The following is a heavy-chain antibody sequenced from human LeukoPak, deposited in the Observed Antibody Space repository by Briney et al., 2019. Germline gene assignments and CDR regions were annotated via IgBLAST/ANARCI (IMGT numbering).Heavy chain of an antibody. CDR1: GDSITGYY. Sequence: LSLTCSVSGDSITGYYWGWIRQPPGKGLEWVSYISGSGTTIYYADSVKGRFTMSRDNAKNSVYLQMGSLRAEDTAVYFCARDTPMLAGPNLYYYMDVWGKGTTVTISS. CDR3: ARDTPMLAGPNLYYYMDV. V-gene: IGHV3-11*04. D-gene: IGHD5-18*01. J-gene: IGHJ6*03. CDR2: ISGSGTTI.